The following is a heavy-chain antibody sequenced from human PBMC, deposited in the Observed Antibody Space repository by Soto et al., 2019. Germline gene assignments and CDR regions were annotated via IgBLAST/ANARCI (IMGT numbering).Heavy chain of an antibody. J-gene: IGHJ4*02. D-gene: IGHD3-9*01. CDR3: AKTRITGTTNYYDILTGSFDY. Sequence: PGGSLRLSCAASGFTFDDYAMHWVRQAPGKGLEWVSGISWNSGSIGYADSVKGRFTISRDNAKNSLYLQMNSLRAEDTALYYCAKTRITGTTNYYDILTGSFDYWGQGTLVTVSS. V-gene: IGHV3-9*01. CDR2: ISWNSGSI. CDR1: GFTFDDYA.